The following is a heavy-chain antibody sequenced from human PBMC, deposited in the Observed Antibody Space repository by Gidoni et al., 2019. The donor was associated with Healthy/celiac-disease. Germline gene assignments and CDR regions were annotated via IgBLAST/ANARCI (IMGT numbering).Heavy chain of an antibody. CDR1: GYSISSGYY. CDR3: IAAAGIRYLDY. CDR2: IYHSGST. J-gene: IGHJ4*02. Sequence: QVQLQESGPGLVKPSETLSLTCTVSGYSISSGYYWGWIRQPPGKGLEWIGNIYHSGSTYYNPYLKSRVTISVDTSKNQFSLKLSSVTAADTAVYYCIAAAGIRYLDYWGQGTLVTVSS. V-gene: IGHV4-38-2*02. D-gene: IGHD6-13*01.